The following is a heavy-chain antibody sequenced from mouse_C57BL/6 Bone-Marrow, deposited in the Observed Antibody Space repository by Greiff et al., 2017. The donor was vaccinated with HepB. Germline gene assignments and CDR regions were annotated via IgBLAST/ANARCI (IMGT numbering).Heavy chain of an antibody. J-gene: IGHJ3*01. CDR2: ISDGGSYT. CDR3: AREDYGNLAWFAY. V-gene: IGHV5-4*01. Sequence: EVQVVESGGGLVKPGGSLKLSCAASGFTFSSYAMSWVRQTPEKRLEWVATISDGGSYTNYPDNVKGRFTISRDNAKNNLYLQMSHLKSEDTAMYYCAREDYGNLAWFAYWGQGTLVTVSA. D-gene: IGHD2-1*01. CDR1: GFTFSSYA.